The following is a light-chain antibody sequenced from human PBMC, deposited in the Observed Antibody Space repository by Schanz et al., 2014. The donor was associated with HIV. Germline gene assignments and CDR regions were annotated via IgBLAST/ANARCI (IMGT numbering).Light chain of an antibody. Sequence: QSALTQPASVSGSPGQSISISCTGSSSDIGGYKSVSWYQQHPDKVPKLVIYDVIKRPSGVSNRFSGSKSGNTASLTISGLQAEDEADYYCSSYTSSTTYVFGTGTKLTVL. CDR1: SSDIGGYKS. CDR3: SSYTSSTTYV. J-gene: IGLJ1*01. CDR2: DVI. V-gene: IGLV2-14*03.